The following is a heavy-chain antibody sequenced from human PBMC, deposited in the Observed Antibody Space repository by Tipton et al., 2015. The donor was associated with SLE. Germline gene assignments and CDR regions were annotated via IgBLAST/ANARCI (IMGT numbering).Heavy chain of an antibody. Sequence: TLSLTCTVSGGFISSYYWSWIRQTPGKGLEWIGYINYSGSTTCNPSLKSRVSISVDTSKNQFSLRLNSVTAADTAVYYCARTNWNYVYFDYWGQGALVTVSS. CDR3: ARTNWNYVYFDY. V-gene: IGHV4-59*12. CDR1: GGFISSYY. J-gene: IGHJ4*02. D-gene: IGHD1-7*01. CDR2: INYSGST.